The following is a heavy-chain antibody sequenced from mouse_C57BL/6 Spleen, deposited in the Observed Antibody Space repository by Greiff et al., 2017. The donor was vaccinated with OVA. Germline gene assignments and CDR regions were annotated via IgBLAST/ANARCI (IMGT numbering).Heavy chain of an antibody. J-gene: IGHJ3*01. CDR3: ARRGYYGSFAY. CDR2: IDPSDSYT. Sequence: QVQLQQSGAELVMPGASVKLSCKASGYTFTSYWMHWVKQRPGQGLEWIGEIDPSDSYTNYNQKFKGKSTLTVDKSSSTAYMQLSSLTSEDSAVYFCARRGYYGSFAYWGQGTLVTVSA. CDR1: GYTFTSYW. V-gene: IGHV1-69*01. D-gene: IGHD1-1*01.